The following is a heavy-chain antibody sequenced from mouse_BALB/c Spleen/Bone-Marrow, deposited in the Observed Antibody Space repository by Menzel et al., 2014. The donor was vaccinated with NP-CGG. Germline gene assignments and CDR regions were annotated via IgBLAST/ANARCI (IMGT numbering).Heavy chain of an antibody. CDR1: GFNIKDTY. CDR2: IDPANCNT. CDR3: AMYYYGSSLFAY. Sequence: EVQLQQSGVELVKPGASVKLSCTASGFNIKDTYMHWVKQRPEQGLEWIGRIDPANCNTKYDPKFQGKATITADTSSNTAYLQLSSLTSEDTAVYYCAMYYYGSSLFAYWGQGTLVTVSA. J-gene: IGHJ3*01. V-gene: IGHV14-3*02. D-gene: IGHD1-1*01.